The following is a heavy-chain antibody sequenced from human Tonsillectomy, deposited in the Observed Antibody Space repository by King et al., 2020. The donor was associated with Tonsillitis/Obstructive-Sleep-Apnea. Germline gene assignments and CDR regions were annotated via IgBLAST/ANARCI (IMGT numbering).Heavy chain of an antibody. Sequence: QLVQSGAEVKKPGASVKVSCKTSGYTFTGYYMHWVRQAPGQGLEWMGWINPNSGGTNYAQKFQGRVTMTRDTSISTAYMELSRLRSHDTAVYYCARDPTGFGENYLDYWGQGTLVTVSS. D-gene: IGHD3-10*01. V-gene: IGHV1-2*02. CDR2: INPNSGGT. CDR3: ARDPTGFGENYLDY. CDR1: GYTFTGYY. J-gene: IGHJ4*02.